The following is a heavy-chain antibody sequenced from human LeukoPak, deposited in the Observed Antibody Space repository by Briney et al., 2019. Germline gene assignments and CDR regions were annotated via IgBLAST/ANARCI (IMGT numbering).Heavy chain of an antibody. V-gene: IGHV3-48*01. Sequence: GGSLRLSCAASGFTFSIYSMNWVRQAPGKGLEWVSYISSGSSAILYADSVKGRFTVSRDNANNSLYLQMNSLTAEDTAVYYCARDLDYYDSSGYCVYWGQGTLVTVSS. CDR2: ISSGSSAI. CDR3: ARDLDYYDSSGYCVY. J-gene: IGHJ4*02. CDR1: GFTFSIYS. D-gene: IGHD3-22*01.